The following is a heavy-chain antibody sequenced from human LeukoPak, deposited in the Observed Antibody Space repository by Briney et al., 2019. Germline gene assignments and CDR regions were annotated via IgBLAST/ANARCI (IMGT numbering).Heavy chain of an antibody. V-gene: IGHV4-34*01. CDR2: INHSGST. CDR1: GGSFSGYY. Sequence: RPSETLSLTCAVYGGSFSGYYWSWIRQPPGKGLEWIGEINHSGSTNYNPSLKSRVTISVDTSKNQFSLKLSSVTAADTAVYYCARVRGGTSSYYYYYGMDVWGQGTTVTVSS. D-gene: IGHD4-23*01. CDR3: ARVRGGTSSYYYYYGMDV. J-gene: IGHJ6*02.